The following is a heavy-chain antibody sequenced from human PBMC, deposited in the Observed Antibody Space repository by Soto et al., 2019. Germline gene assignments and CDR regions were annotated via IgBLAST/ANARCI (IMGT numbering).Heavy chain of an antibody. Sequence: ASVKVSCKASGYTFTSYGISWVRQAPGQGLEWMGWISAYNGNTNYAQKLQGRVTMTTDTSTSTAYMELRSLRSDDTAVYYFFSKIGVCYTCYYYYYGMDVWGQGTTVTVSS. CDR3: FSKIGVCYTCYYYYYGMDV. V-gene: IGHV1-18*01. D-gene: IGHD2-8*01. J-gene: IGHJ6*02. CDR1: GYTFTSYG. CDR2: ISAYNGNT.